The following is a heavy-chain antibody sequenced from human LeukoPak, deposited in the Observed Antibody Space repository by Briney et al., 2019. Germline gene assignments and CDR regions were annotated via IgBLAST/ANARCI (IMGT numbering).Heavy chain of an antibody. V-gene: IGHV3-20*04. Sequence: GGSLRLSCAASGFTFSTFAMIWVRQPPGKGLEWVSGINWNGASTGYADSVKGRFTISRDNAKNSLYLQMNSLRAEDTALYYCARDFSGSLMYFDYWGQGTLVTVSS. CDR2: INWNGAST. D-gene: IGHD5-12*01. J-gene: IGHJ4*02. CDR1: GFTFSTFA. CDR3: ARDFSGSLMYFDY.